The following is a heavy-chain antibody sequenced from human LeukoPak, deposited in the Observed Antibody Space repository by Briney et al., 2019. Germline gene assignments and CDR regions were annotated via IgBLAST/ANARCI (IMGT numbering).Heavy chain of an antibody. CDR3: ARGGPYSYASWFDP. J-gene: IGHJ5*02. CDR1: GCGFTSYW. D-gene: IGHD5-18*01. CDR2: IYPGESDT. Sequence: GGSLKXSFKGSGCGFTSYWIGWGRRMPGEGLEWMGIIYPGESDTRYSASFQGQGTISDDKYIRNADLKWRSTEASDTAMYYCARGGPYSYASWFDPWGQGTLVTVSS. V-gene: IGHV5-51*01.